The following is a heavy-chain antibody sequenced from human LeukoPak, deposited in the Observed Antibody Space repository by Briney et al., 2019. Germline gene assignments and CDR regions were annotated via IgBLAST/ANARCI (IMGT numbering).Heavy chain of an antibody. Sequence: SETLSLTCTVSGDSISSGSYYWGWIRQPPGRGLEWIGIIYHSGTTYYNPSLKSRVTISVDTSKNQYSLKLSSVSAADTAVYYCARYGKNTKSFDAWGEGTLVTVSS. CDR2: IYHSGTT. CDR3: ARYGKNTKSFDA. D-gene: IGHD2-8*01. J-gene: IGHJ5*02. CDR1: GDSISSGSYY. V-gene: IGHV4-39*01.